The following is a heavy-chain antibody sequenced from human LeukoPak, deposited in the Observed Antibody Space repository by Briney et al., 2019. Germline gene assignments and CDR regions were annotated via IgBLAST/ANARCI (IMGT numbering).Heavy chain of an antibody. CDR1: GFTFSSYW. J-gene: IGHJ4*02. D-gene: IGHD3-3*01. Sequence: GGSLRLSCAASGFTFSSYWMHWVRQAPGKGLVWVSRINSDGSTTTYADSVKGRFTISRDNAKNTLYLQMNSLRAEDAAVYYCVRNLDFWGDSEDYWGQGTLVTVSS. V-gene: IGHV3-74*01. CDR3: VRNLDFWGDSEDY. CDR2: INSDGSTT.